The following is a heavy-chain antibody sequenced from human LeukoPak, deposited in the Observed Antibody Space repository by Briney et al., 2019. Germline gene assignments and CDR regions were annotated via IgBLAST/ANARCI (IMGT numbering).Heavy chain of an antibody. V-gene: IGHV3-30*04. D-gene: IGHD3-10*01. Sequence: GGSLRLSCAASGFTFSSYAMHWVRQAPGKGLEWVAVISYDGSNKYYADSVKGRFTISRDNSKNTLYLQMNSLRAEDTAVYYCARDAITMVRGGGPFDYWGQGTLVTVSS. CDR2: ISYDGSNK. CDR3: ARDAITMVRGGGPFDY. CDR1: GFTFSSYA. J-gene: IGHJ4*02.